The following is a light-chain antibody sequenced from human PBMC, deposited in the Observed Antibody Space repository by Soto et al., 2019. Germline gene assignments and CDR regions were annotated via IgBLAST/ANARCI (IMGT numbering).Light chain of an antibody. CDR1: QSISNR. J-gene: IGKJ3*01. V-gene: IGKV1-39*01. CDR2: TAS. Sequence: DIQMTQSPSSLSAYVGDRVTITCRASQSISNRLNWYQQQPGKAHKLLIYTASSLETGVPSRFSGSGSGTAFTLTINSLQPEDFATYYCQQSSTSPITFGPGTKVDFK. CDR3: QQSSTSPIT.